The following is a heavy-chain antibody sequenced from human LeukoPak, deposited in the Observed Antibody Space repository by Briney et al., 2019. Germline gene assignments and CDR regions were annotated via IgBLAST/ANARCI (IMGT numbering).Heavy chain of an antibody. Sequence: ASVKVSCTASGYTFTSYAMNWVRQAPGQGLEWMGWINTNTGNPTYAQGFTGRFVFSLDTSVSTAYLQISSLKAEDTAVYYCAREGQLWSYYYYYGMDVWGQGTTVTVSS. CDR3: AREGQLWSYYYYYGMDV. V-gene: IGHV7-4-1*02. CDR2: INTNTGNP. CDR1: GYTFTSYA. D-gene: IGHD5-18*01. J-gene: IGHJ6*02.